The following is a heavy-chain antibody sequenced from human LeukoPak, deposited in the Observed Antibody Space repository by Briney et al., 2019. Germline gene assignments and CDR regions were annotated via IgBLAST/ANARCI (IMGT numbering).Heavy chain of an antibody. CDR2: INPNSGGT. CDR3: ARGGELYCGGDCSGIDY. Sequence: GASVKVSCKASGYTFTGYYMHWVRQAPGQGLEWMGWINPNSGGTNYAQKFQGRVTMTRDTSISTAYMELSRLRSVDTAVYYCARGGELYCGGDCSGIDYWGQGTLVTVSS. J-gene: IGHJ4*02. D-gene: IGHD2-21*02. V-gene: IGHV1-2*02. CDR1: GYTFTGYY.